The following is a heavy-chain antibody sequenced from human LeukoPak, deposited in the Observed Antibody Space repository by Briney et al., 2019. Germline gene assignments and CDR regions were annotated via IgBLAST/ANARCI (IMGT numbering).Heavy chain of an antibody. V-gene: IGHV1-18*01. D-gene: IGHD3-22*01. Sequence: ASVKVSCKTSGYTFTNYGISWVRQAPGQGLEWMGWISAYNGATNYAQKLQGRVTMTTDTSTSTAYMELRSLRSDDTAVYYCARDLKYYYDSSGYMDYWGQGTLVTVSS. J-gene: IGHJ4*02. CDR3: ARDLKYYYDSSGYMDY. CDR2: ISAYNGAT. CDR1: GYTFTNYG.